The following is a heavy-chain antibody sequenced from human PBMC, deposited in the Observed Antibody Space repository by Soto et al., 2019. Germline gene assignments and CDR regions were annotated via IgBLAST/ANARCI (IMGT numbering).Heavy chain of an antibody. CDR1: SGSISTSNW. J-gene: IGHJ4*02. V-gene: IGHV4-4*02. Sequence: QVQLQESGPGLVKASGTLSLTCTVSSGSISTSNWWSWVRQPPGKGLEWIGEIYHSGSTNYNPSLKGRVTISVDKSKNQFSLNLNSVTAADTAVYYCARGDGGYYKGWYFDYWGQGTLVTVSS. D-gene: IGHD3-3*01. CDR2: IYHSGST. CDR3: ARGDGGYYKGWYFDY.